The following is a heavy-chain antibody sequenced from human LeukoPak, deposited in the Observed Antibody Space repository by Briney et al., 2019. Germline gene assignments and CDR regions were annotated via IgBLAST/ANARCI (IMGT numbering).Heavy chain of an antibody. Sequence: PGRSLRLSCAASGFTFSSYGMHWVRQAPGKGLEWVAVIGYDGSTEYYADSVKGRFTISRDNSKNTLHLQTNSLRAEDTAVYYCARDRVSGSTDAEYFQHWGQGTLVTVSS. CDR1: GFTFSSYG. D-gene: IGHD1-26*01. V-gene: IGHV3-33*08. CDR3: ARDRVSGSTDAEYFQH. J-gene: IGHJ1*01. CDR2: IGYDGSTE.